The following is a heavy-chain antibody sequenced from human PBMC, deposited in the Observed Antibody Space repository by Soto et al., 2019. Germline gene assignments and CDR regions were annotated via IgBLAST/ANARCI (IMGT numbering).Heavy chain of an antibody. CDR1: GGSFSGYY. Sequence: QVQLQQWGAGLLKPSETLSLTCAVYGGSFSGYYWSWIRQPPGKGLEWIGEINHSGSTNYNPSLKSRVTISVDTSKNQFSLKLSSVTAADTAVYYCARVGVRVVPDAIDPDGMDVWGQGTTVTVSS. V-gene: IGHV4-34*01. J-gene: IGHJ6*02. CDR3: ARVGVRVVPDAIDPDGMDV. CDR2: INHSGST. D-gene: IGHD2-2*01.